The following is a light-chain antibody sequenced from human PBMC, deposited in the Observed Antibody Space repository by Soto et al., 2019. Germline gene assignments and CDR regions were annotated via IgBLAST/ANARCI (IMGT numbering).Light chain of an antibody. CDR2: GAS. CDR1: QSVSNN. J-gene: IGKJ3*01. V-gene: IGKV3-15*01. CDR3: QQYNEWPLT. Sequence: EIVMTQSPATLSVSPGERATLSCRASQSVSNNLAWYQQKPGQGPWLLMYGASTRATGIPARFSGSGSGTEFTLTVSSLQSEDSAVYYSQQYNEWPLTFGPGTKPDIK.